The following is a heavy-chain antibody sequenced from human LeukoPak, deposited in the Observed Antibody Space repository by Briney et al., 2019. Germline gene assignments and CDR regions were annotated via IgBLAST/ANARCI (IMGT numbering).Heavy chain of an antibody. D-gene: IGHD3-9*01. V-gene: IGHV3-23*01. CDR1: GFTFNTYA. Sequence: PGGSLRLSCAASGFTFNTYAMNWVRQAPGKGLEWVSSISGSGENTYYADSVKGRFTTSRDNSKNTLSLQMNSLRAEDTAVYYCAKGSVNYDILTGSYFDYWGQGTLVTVSS. J-gene: IGHJ4*02. CDR3: AKGSVNYDILTGSYFDY. CDR2: ISGSGENT.